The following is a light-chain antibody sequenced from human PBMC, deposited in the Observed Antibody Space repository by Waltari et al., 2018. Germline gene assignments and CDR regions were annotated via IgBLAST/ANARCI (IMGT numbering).Light chain of an antibody. CDR3: CTNAGSSTWV. J-gene: IGLJ3*02. Sequence: QSALAQPASVSGSPGQSVTISCTGAGRDVGISNVVSWYQQHPCKAPKLMIYAAYTRPSGVSHRFSGSKSGNTASLTITGLQTDDEAEYYCCTNAGSSTWVCGGGTKLTVL. CDR2: AAY. CDR1: GRDVGISNV. V-gene: IGLV2-23*01.